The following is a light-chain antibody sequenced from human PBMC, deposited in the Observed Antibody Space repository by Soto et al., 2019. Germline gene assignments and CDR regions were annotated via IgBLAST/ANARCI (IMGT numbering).Light chain of an antibody. CDR1: QSVSSKY. CDR2: GTS. CDR3: QQYGSSST. V-gene: IGKV3-20*01. Sequence: EIVLTQSPGTLSLSPGERATLSCRASQSVSSKYLAWYQQKPGQAPRVLIYGTSIRASGVPERFSGGGSGTDFTLTITRLEPEDFAVYYCQQYGSSSTFGGGTKVEIK. J-gene: IGKJ4*01.